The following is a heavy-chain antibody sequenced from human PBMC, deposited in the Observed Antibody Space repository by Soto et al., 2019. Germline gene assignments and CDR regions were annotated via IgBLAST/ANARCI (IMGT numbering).Heavy chain of an antibody. CDR2: IWYDGSNK. J-gene: IGHJ6*02. V-gene: IGHV3-33*07. CDR3: ARAPGDGYYYYGTDV. CDR1: GFTFSSYG. D-gene: IGHD3-10*01. Sequence: PGGSLRLSCAASGFTFSSYGMYWVRQAPGKGLEWVAVIWYDGSNKYYADSVKGRFTISRDNSKNTLSLQMNSLRAEDTAVYYCARAPGDGYYYYGTDVWGQGTTVTGSS.